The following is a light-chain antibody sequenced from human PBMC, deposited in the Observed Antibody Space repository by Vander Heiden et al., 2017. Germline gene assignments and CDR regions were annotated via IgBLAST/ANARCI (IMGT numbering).Light chain of an antibody. Sequence: QSALTQPASVSGSPGHPITISCTGTSSDVGGYNYVSWYQQHPGKAPKLMIYDVSNRPSGVSNRFSGSKSGNTASLTISGLQAEDEADYYCSSYTSSSLSFGTGTKVTVL. CDR3: SSYTSSSLS. CDR2: DVS. CDR1: SSDVGGYNY. J-gene: IGLJ1*01. V-gene: IGLV2-14*01.